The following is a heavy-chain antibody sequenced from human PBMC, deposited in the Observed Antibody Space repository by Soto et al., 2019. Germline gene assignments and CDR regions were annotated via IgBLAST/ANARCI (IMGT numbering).Heavy chain of an antibody. V-gene: IGHV3-33*01. CDR2: IWYDGSNK. D-gene: IGHD4-17*01. Sequence: GGSLRLSCAASGFTFSSYGMHWVRQAPGKGLEWVAVIWYDGSNKYYADSVKGRFTISRDNSKNTLYLQMNSLRAEDTAVYHCARDRETTVTTSWFDPWGQGTLVTVSS. CDR3: ARDRETTVTTSWFDP. J-gene: IGHJ5*02. CDR1: GFTFSSYG.